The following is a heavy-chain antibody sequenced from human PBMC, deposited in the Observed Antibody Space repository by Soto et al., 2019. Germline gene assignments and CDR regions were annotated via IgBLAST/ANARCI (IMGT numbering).Heavy chain of an antibody. J-gene: IGHJ4*02. Sequence: QVQLVQSGAEVKKPGSSVKVSCKASGGTFSSYIYTWVRQAPGQRLEWMGRVIPIVGISNYAQQFQGRVTITADKSTSTAYMELTSLRSDDTAVYYCARGMPYGGGDCYFWGQGTLVTVSS. CDR2: VIPIVGIS. CDR1: GGTFSSYI. V-gene: IGHV1-69*02. D-gene: IGHD2-21*02. CDR3: ARGMPYGGGDCYF.